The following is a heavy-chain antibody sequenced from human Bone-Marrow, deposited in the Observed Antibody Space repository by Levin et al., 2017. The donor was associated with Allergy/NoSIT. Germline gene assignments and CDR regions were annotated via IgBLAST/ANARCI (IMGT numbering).Heavy chain of an antibody. CDR2: ISYDGNNK. Sequence: GGSLRLSCAASGFTFSSYHMHWVRQAPGKGLDWVALISYDGNNKYYSDSVKGRFTISRDDSKNTVYLQMNSLRAEDTAVYHCARGEFDFWKWGQGTLVTVSS. CDR3: ARGEFDFWK. V-gene: IGHV3-30*04. J-gene: IGHJ4*02. D-gene: IGHD3-3*01. CDR1: GFTFSSYH.